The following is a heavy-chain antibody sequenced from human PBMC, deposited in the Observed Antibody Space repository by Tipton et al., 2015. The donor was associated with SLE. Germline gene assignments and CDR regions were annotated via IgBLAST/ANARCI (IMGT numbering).Heavy chain of an antibody. CDR2: IDSGGST. V-gene: IGHV3-66*02. D-gene: IGHD2-8*01. Sequence: SLRLSCAASGFTVTSTYMTWVRQAPGKGLEWVSVIDSGGSTYYADSVKGRFTVSRDNSKNTLYVQMNSLRAEDTAVYYCAGCRRGYYYGMDVWGQGTTVTVSS. CDR3: AGCRRGYYYGMDV. J-gene: IGHJ6*02. CDR1: GFTVTSTY.